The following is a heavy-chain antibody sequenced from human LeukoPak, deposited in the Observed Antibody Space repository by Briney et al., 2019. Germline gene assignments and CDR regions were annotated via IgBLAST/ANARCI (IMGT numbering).Heavy chain of an antibody. V-gene: IGHV4-59*01. CDR2: IYYSGGT. CDR1: GGSISSYY. Sequence: SETLSLTCTVSGGSISSYYWSWIRQPPGKGLEWIGYIYYSGGTNYNPSLKSRVTISVDTSKNQFSLKLSSVTAADTAVYYCARIPRWSQLRFLEGGWFDPWGQGTLVTVSS. CDR3: ARIPRWSQLRFLEGGWFDP. J-gene: IGHJ5*02. D-gene: IGHD3-3*01.